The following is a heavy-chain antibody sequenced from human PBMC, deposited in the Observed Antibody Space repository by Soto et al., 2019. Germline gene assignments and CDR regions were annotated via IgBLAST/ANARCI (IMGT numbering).Heavy chain of an antibody. V-gene: IGHV4-31*03. CDR3: ARDSAIAARAFDI. Sequence: ASETLSLTCTVSGGSISSGGHYWNWIRQHPGEGLEWIGYIYYSGSTYYNPSLKSRVTISVDTSKNQFSLKLSSVTAADTAVYHCARDSAIAARAFDIWGQGTMVTVSS. CDR1: GGSISSGGHY. CDR2: IYYSGST. D-gene: IGHD6-6*01. J-gene: IGHJ3*02.